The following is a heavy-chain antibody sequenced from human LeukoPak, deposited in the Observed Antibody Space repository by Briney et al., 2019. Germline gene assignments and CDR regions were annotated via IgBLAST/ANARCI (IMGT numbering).Heavy chain of an antibody. CDR2: IYYSGST. Sequence: SETLSLTCTVSGGSISSYYWNWIRQPPGKGLEWIGHIYYSGSTNYNPSLKSRVTISVDTSKNQFSLKLSSVTAADTAVYYCARSSSYDILTGYDYWGQGTLVTVSS. CDR3: ARSSSYDILTGYDY. D-gene: IGHD3-9*01. J-gene: IGHJ4*02. CDR1: GGSISSYY. V-gene: IGHV4-59*01.